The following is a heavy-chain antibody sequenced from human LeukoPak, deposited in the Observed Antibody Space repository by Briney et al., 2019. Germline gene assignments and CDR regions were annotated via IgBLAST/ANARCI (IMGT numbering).Heavy chain of an antibody. D-gene: IGHD6-6*01. CDR1: GGSFSGYY. CDR3: ARDSSSSPINWFDP. CDR2: INHSGST. J-gene: IGHJ5*02. V-gene: IGHV4-34*01. Sequence: SETLPLTCAVYGGSFSGYYWSWIRQPPGKGLEWIGEINHSGSTNYNPSLKSRVTISVDTSKNQFSLKLSSVTAADTAVYYCARDSSSSPINWFDPWGQGTLVTVSS.